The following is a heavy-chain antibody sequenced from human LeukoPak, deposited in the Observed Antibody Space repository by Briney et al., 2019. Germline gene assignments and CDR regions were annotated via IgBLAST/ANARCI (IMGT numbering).Heavy chain of an antibody. J-gene: IGHJ4*02. CDR1: GGSISSGGYY. D-gene: IGHD3-10*01. V-gene: IGHV4-61*02. CDR3: ARDLSGSLYFDY. CDR2: FYPSGSS. Sequence: SETLSLTCTVPGGSISSGGYYWNWIRQPAGKGLEWIGRFYPSGSSDYNPSLKSRVTMSVDTSKNQFSLKLTSVTAADTAIYFCARDLSGSLYFDYWGQGTLVTVSS.